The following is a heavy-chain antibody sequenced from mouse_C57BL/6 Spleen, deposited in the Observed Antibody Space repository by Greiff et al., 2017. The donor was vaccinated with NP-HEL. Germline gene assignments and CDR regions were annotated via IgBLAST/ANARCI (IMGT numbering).Heavy chain of an antibody. CDR1: GFTFSSYA. D-gene: IGHD1-1*01. CDR3: ASVYGSSPYYAMDY. J-gene: IGHJ4*01. Sequence: EVKLVESGGGLVKPGGSLKLSCAASGFTFSSYAMSWVRQTPEKRLEWVATISDGGSYTYYPDNVKGRFTISRDNAKNNLYLQMSHLKSEDTAMYYCASVYGSSPYYAMDYWGQGTSVTVSS. CDR2: ISDGGSYT. V-gene: IGHV5-4*03.